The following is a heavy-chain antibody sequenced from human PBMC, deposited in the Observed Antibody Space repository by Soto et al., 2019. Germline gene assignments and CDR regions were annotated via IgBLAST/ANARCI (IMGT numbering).Heavy chain of an antibody. Sequence: GGSLRLSCAASGFTFSGSAMHWVRQASGKGLEWVGRIRSKANSYATAYAASVKGRFTISRDDSKNTAYLQMNSLKTEDTAVYYCTRGGGSSWELRYYYGMDVWGQGTTVTVSS. CDR2: IRSKANSYAT. J-gene: IGHJ6*02. CDR3: TRGGGSSWELRYYYGMDV. CDR1: GFTFSGSA. V-gene: IGHV3-73*01. D-gene: IGHD6-13*01.